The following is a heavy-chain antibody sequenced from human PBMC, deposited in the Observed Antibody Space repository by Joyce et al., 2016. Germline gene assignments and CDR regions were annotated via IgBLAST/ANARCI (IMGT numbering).Heavy chain of an antibody. Sequence: EVQLVESGGGLVKPGGSLRLSCVASGFSFSNYWMNWVRQAPGKGLEWVSPSSSTSSYIYYVDSVKGRFTISRDNAKNSLFLQMNSLRGEDTALYFCATGLTLDYWGQGSLVTVSS. D-gene: IGHD1-14*01. J-gene: IGHJ4*02. CDR1: GFSFSNYW. CDR2: SSSTSSYI. CDR3: ATGLTLDY. V-gene: IGHV3-21*01.